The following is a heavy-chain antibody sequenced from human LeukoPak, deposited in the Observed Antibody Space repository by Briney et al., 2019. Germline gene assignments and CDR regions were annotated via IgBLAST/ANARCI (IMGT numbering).Heavy chain of an antibody. CDR3: VKSAKGYYDSTAYYEG. J-gene: IGHJ4*02. V-gene: IGHV3-30*02. CDR1: GFTFRNYG. Sequence: GGSLRLSCAASGFTFRNYGMHWVRQAPGKGLEWVAFIRYDGSNKYYADSVKGRFTISRDNSKNTLYLQMNSLRAEDTAVYYCVKSAKGYYDSTAYYEGWGQGTLVTVSS. CDR2: IRYDGSNK. D-gene: IGHD3-22*01.